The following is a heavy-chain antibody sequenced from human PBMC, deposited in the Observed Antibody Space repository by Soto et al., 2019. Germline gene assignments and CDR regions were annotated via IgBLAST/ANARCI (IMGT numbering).Heavy chain of an antibody. CDR1: EVTFSNFA. D-gene: IGHD2-15*01. CDR2: ISSSSSYI. J-gene: IGHJ4*02. Sequence: GGSLRLSCAASEVTFSNFAMDGVRKTPGKGLEWVSFISSSSSYIYYADSVKGRFTISRDNAKNSLYLQMNSLRAEDSAVYYCARAYCSGGSCYGVFDYWGQGTLVTVSS. V-gene: IGHV3-21*06. CDR3: ARAYCSGGSCYGVFDY.